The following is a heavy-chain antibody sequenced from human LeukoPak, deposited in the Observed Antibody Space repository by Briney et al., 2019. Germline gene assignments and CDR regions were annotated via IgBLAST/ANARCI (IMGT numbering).Heavy chain of an antibody. CDR2: IYYSGST. CDR3: ARPSYYYDSSGYLAH. V-gene: IGHV4-31*03. J-gene: IGHJ4*02. D-gene: IGHD3-22*01. Sequence: TLSLTCTVSGDSISSGGYYWSWIRQHPGKGLEWIGYIYYSGSTYYNPSLKSRVTISVDTSKNQFSLKLSSVTAADTAVYYCARPSYYYDSSGYLAHWGQGTLVTVSS. CDR1: GDSISSGGYY.